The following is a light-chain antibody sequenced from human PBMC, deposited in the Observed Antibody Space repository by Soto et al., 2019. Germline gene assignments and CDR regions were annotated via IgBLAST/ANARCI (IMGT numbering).Light chain of an antibody. CDR2: GAS. CDR3: QQYGSSPSWR. J-gene: IGKJ1*01. V-gene: IGKV3-20*01. CDR1: QSVSSSY. Sequence: EIVLTQSPGTLSLSPGERATLSCRASQSVSSSYLAWYQQRPGQAPRLLIYGASNRATGIPDRFSGSGSGTDFTLTISRLEPEDFAVYYCQQYGSSPSWRCGQGTKVEIK.